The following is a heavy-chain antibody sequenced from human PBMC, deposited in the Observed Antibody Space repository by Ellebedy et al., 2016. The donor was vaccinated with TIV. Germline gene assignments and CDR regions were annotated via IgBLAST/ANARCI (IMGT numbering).Heavy chain of an antibody. CDR3: ASDPYYDSSGNQVQH. CDR1: GYTFTSYA. Sequence: ASVKVSXXASGYTFTSYAMHWVRQAPGQRLEWMGWINAGNGNTKYSQKFQGRVTITRDTSASTAYMELSSLRSEDTAVYYCASDPYYDSSGNQVQHWGQGTLVTVSS. J-gene: IGHJ1*01. D-gene: IGHD3-22*01. V-gene: IGHV1-3*01. CDR2: INAGNGNT.